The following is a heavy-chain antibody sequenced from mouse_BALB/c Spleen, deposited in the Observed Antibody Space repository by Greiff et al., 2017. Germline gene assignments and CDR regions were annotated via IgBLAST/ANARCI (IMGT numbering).Heavy chain of an antibody. CDR3: ASTGTGFAY. V-gene: IGHV1S137*01. Sequence: QVQLQQSGAELVRPGVSVKISCKGSGYTFTDYAMHWVKQSHAQSLEWIGVISTYYGDASYNQKFKGKATMTVDKSSSTAYMELARLTSEDSAIYYYASTGTGFAYWGQGTLVTVSA. CDR2: ISTYYGDA. D-gene: IGHD4-1*02. J-gene: IGHJ3*01. CDR1: GYTFTDYA.